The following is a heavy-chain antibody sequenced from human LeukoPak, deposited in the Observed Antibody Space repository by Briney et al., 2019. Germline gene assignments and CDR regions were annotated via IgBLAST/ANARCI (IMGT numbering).Heavy chain of an antibody. V-gene: IGHV1-46*01. CDR2: INPSGGSR. D-gene: IGHD2-15*01. CDR1: GYTFTSYY. CDR3: ARESVRGYCSGGSCYSGAFDI. Sequence: ASVKVSCKXAGYTFTSYYMHWVRQAPGQGLEWVGIINPSGGSRSYSQKFQGRVSMTRDTATSTVYMELRMLRSEDTAVSYCARESVRGYCSGGSCYSGAFDIWGQGTMVTVSS. J-gene: IGHJ3*02.